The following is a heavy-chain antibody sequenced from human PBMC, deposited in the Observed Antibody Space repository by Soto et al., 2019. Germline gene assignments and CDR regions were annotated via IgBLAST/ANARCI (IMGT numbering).Heavy chain of an antibody. CDR1: GYTFTSYY. V-gene: IGHV1-2*02. CDR2: INPKFGDT. CDR3: VRNMDYYYGPGSGNGHGF. D-gene: IGHD3-10*01. J-gene: IGHJ6*02. Sequence: QVQLVQSGAEMKEPGDSVRVSCEASGYTFTSYYIHWVRQAPGQGLEWMGWINPKFGDTTYAQDFQGRVSMTRDMSISTVDMELSRLTSDDTAIYYCVRNMDYYYGPGSGNGHGFWGQGTTVTVFS.